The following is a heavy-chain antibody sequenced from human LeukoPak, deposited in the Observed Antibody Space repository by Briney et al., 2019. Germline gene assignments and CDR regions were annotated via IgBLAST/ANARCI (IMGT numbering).Heavy chain of an antibody. CDR2: ISYDGSNK. CDR1: GFTFSNYA. D-gene: IGHD7-27*01. Sequence: GRSLRLSCAASGFTFSNYAMHWVRQAPGKGLEWVAIISYDGSNKYYADSVKGRFTISGDNSKNTLFLQMNSLRAEDTAVYYCARGADPNWRLSSPLTCWGQATLVT. V-gene: IGHV3-30*04. J-gene: IGHJ4*02. CDR3: ARGADPNWRLSSPLTC.